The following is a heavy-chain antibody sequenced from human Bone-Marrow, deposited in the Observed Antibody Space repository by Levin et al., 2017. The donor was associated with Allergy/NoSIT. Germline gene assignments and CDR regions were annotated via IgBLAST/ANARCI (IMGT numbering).Heavy chain of an antibody. CDR3: VTTLDRVIISY. V-gene: IGHV3-11*01. Sequence: MAGGSLRLSCAASGFTFSDYYMSWIRQAPGKGLEWVSYISSSGSTIYYADSVKGRFTISRDNAKNSLYLQMNSLRAEDTAVYYCVTTLDRVIISYWGQGTLVTVSS. J-gene: IGHJ4*02. D-gene: IGHD3-10*01. CDR2: ISSSGSTI. CDR1: GFTFSDYY.